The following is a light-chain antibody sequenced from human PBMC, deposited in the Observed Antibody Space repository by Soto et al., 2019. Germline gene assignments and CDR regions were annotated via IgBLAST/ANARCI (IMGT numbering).Light chain of an antibody. CDR2: GAS. CDR1: QSVSSEK. V-gene: IGKV3-20*01. Sequence: EIVLTQSPGTLSLSPGERASLSCRASQSVSSEKLAWYQQKPGQAPRLLIFGASGRATGIPERFSGSGSGTDFSLTISRLEPEDFAVYYCQQYGSSPTFGQGTKVEIK. J-gene: IGKJ1*01. CDR3: QQYGSSPT.